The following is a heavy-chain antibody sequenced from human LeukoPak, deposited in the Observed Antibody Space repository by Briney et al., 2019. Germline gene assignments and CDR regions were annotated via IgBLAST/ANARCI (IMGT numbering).Heavy chain of an antibody. CDR1: GDRFNSFG. J-gene: IGHJ5*02. CDR2: ISGYNGHT. Sequence: ASVKVSCKASGDRFNSFGISWVRQVPGQGLEWMGWISGYNGHTEYSQNLLGRVTLTTDTSSSTAYMELRSLRSDDTAVYYCARKIAPGGTGLGCLDAWGQGTLVLVSS. V-gene: IGHV1-18*01. CDR3: ARKIAPGGTGLGCLDA. D-gene: IGHD1-26*01.